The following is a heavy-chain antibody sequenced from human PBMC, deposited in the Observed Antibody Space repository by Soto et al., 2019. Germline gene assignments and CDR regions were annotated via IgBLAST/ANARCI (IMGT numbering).Heavy chain of an antibody. CDR1: GFTFSSYG. J-gene: IGHJ1*01. V-gene: IGHV3-30*18. CDR3: TKVVVVITSYFQH. D-gene: IGHD3-22*01. CDR2: ISYDESNK. Sequence: QVQLVESGGGVVQPGRSLRLSCAASGFTFSSYGMHWVRQAPGKGLEWVAVISYDESNKYYADSVKGRFTISRDNSKNTLYRQMNSLRAEDTAVYYCTKVVVVITSYFQHWGQGTLVTVSS.